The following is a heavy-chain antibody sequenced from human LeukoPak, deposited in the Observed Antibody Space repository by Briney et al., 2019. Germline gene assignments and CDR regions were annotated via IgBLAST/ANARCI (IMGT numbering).Heavy chain of an antibody. CDR1: GFTFSSYE. Sequence: PGGSLRLSCAASGFTFSSYEMNLVRQAPGKGLEWVSYISSSGSTIYYADSVKGRFTISRDNAKNSLYLQMNSLRAEDTAVYYCARANYDSSGYSGYYYMDVWGKGTTVTVSS. J-gene: IGHJ6*03. CDR3: ARANYDSSGYSGYYYMDV. CDR2: ISSSGSTI. V-gene: IGHV3-48*03. D-gene: IGHD3-22*01.